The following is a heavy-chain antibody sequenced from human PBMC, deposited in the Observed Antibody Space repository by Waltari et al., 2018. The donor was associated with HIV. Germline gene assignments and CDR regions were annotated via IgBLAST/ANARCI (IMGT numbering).Heavy chain of an antibody. CDR2: INTNTGNP. D-gene: IGHD6-25*01. Sequence: QVQLVQSGSELKKPGASVKVSCRASGSTFNPYSINWVRQAPGQGMEWMGWINTNTGNPTYAQGFTGRFVFALDTSVSTAYLQISSLQAEDTAVYYCSRARRLMKAAAEDGRGYSALDVWGQGTTVTVSS. CDR3: SRARRLMKAAAEDGRGYSALDV. J-gene: IGHJ6*02. V-gene: IGHV7-4-1*02. CDR1: GSTFNPYS.